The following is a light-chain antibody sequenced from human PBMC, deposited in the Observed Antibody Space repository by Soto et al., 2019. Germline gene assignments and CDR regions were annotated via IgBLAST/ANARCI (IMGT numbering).Light chain of an antibody. J-gene: IGKJ2*01. CDR2: AAS. CDR3: LQHNTYPYT. Sequence: DIQMTQSPSSLPASVGDRVTIICRASQGIRNDLGWYQQKPGKAPKRLIYAASSLDGGVPSRFSGSGSGPEFPLTISCMQPEDFATYYCLQHNTYPYTFGQVTKLEIK. V-gene: IGKV1-17*01. CDR1: QGIRND.